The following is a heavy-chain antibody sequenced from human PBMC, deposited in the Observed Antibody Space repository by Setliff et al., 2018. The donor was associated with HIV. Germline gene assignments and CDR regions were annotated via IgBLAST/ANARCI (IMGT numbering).Heavy chain of an antibody. Sequence: SETLSLTCAVSGGTFSLHYYTWIRQSPLRGLEWIGEINHSGNTRYNPSLKSRVTISLDTSKNRFSLQLTSVTAADTAVYYCARHRDGGTYPLDYWGQGTLVTVSS. CDR1: GGTFSLHY. J-gene: IGHJ4*02. V-gene: IGHV4-34*01. CDR3: ARHRDGGTYPLDY. D-gene: IGHD1-26*01. CDR2: INHSGNT.